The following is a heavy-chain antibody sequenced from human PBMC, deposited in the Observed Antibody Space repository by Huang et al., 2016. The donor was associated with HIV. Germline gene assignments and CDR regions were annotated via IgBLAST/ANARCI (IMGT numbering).Heavy chain of an antibody. J-gene: IGHJ1*01. CDR1: VCTFSSYG. Sequence: QVQLVESGGGVVQPGRCLRLSCAAPVCTFSSYGMHWVRQAPGKGLEWVACIWYDGSNKDYADSVNGRFTISRDNSKNTLYLQMNSLKTEDTAVYYCALKGDSSGWEYFRHWGQGTLVTVSS. CDR2: IWYDGSNK. D-gene: IGHD6-19*01. CDR3: ALKGDSSGWEYFRH. V-gene: IGHV3-33*08.